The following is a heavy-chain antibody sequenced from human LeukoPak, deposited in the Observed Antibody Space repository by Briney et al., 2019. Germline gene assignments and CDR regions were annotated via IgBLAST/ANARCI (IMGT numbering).Heavy chain of an antibody. V-gene: IGHV3-21*01. CDR3: ARDARITVAGTSPESSDY. CDR2: ISSSNSYI. CDR1: GFIFSIYT. Sequence: GGSLRLSCAASGFIFSIYTMSWVRQAPGKGLEWVSSISSSNSYIYYADSVQGRFTMSRDNAKNSLYLQMFSLRAEDTAVYYCARDARITVAGTSPESSDYWGQGTLVTVSS. J-gene: IGHJ4*02. D-gene: IGHD6-19*01.